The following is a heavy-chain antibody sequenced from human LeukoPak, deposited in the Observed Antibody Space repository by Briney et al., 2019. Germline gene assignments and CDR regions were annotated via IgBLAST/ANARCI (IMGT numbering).Heavy chain of an antibody. V-gene: IGHV3-9*01. Sequence: PGGSLRLSCAASGFTFDDYAMHWVRQAPGKGLEWVSGISWNSGSIGYADSVKGRFTISRDNAKNSLYLQMNSLRAEDTALYYCARGIAAAGTPLDYWGQGTLVTVSS. CDR3: ARGIAAAGTPLDY. D-gene: IGHD6-13*01. J-gene: IGHJ4*02. CDR2: ISWNSGSI. CDR1: GFTFDDYA.